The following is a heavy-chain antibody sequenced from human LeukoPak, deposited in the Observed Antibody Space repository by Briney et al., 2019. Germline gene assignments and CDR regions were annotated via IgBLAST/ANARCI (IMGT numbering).Heavy chain of an antibody. V-gene: IGHV3-53*04. CDR1: GFTVSSNY. CDR2: IYSGGST. CDR3: AKYGPSGAYLGDY. Sequence: GGSLRLSCAASGFTVSSNYMSWVRQAPGKGLEWVSVIYSGGSTYYADSVKGRFTISRHNSKNTLYLQMNSLRAEDTAVYYCAKYGPSGAYLGDYWGPGTLVTVSS. D-gene: IGHD1-26*01. J-gene: IGHJ4*02.